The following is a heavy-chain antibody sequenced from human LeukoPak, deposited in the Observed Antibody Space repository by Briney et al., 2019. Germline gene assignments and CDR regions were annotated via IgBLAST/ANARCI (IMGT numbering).Heavy chain of an antibody. CDR3: AREGYYYDSSGDIGNYFDY. V-gene: IGHV3-11*01. CDR1: GFTFSDYY. Sequence: GGSLRLSCAASGFTFSDYYMSWIRQAPGKGLEWVSYISSSGSTIYYADSVKGRFTISRDNAKNSLYLQMNSLRAEDTAVYYCAREGYYYDSSGDIGNYFDYWGQGTLVTVSS. J-gene: IGHJ4*02. D-gene: IGHD3-22*01. CDR2: ISSSGSTI.